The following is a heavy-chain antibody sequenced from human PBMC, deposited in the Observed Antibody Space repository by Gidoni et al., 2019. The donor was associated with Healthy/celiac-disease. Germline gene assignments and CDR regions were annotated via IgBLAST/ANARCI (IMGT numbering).Heavy chain of an antibody. CDR3: AREGVVVVAVADLSFDY. V-gene: IGHV3-48*02. D-gene: IGHD2-15*01. CDR2: ISSSSSTI. J-gene: IGHJ4*02. Sequence: EVQLVESGGGLVQPGGSLRLSCAASGFTFGSYSMKGVRQAPGKGLEWVSYISSSSSTIYYADSVKGRFTISRDNAKNSLYLQMNSLRDEDTAVYYCAREGVVVVAVADLSFDYWGQGTLVTVSS. CDR1: GFTFGSYS.